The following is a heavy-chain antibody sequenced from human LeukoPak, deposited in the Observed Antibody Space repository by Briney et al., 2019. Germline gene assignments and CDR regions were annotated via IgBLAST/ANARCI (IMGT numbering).Heavy chain of an antibody. CDR2: INPNSGAT. V-gene: IGHV1-2*02. CDR1: GYTFIGYY. J-gene: IGHJ4*02. D-gene: IGHD3-3*02. Sequence: ASVKVSCKASGYTFIGYYIQWMRQAPGEGLGWMGWINPNSGATNYAQKFQGRVFMTRDTSINTAYMELSSLRSDDTAVYYCARAHSFRSCDSWGQGTLVTVSS. CDR3: ARAHSFRSCDS.